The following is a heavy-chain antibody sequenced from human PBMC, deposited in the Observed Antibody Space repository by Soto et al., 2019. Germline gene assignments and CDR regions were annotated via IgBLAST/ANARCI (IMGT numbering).Heavy chain of an antibody. Sequence: QVQLVESGGRVVRPGRSLRLSCAASGFIFTDNAIHWVRQAPGKGLQLVAVMWFDGPKDYSGDSVKGRFTVSRDESKATLYLQMKRLKAEDTAVYYCVRDGRIGCTSYIFDYWGQGTLVTVSS. J-gene: IGHJ4*02. V-gene: IGHV3-33*01. CDR1: GFIFTDNA. D-gene: IGHD6-19*01. CDR3: VRDGRIGCTSYIFDY. CDR2: MWFDGPKD.